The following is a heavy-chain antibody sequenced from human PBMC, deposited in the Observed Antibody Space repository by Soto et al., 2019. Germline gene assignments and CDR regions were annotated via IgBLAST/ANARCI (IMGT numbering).Heavy chain of an antibody. CDR2: IDWDDDK. D-gene: IGHD4-17*01. J-gene: IGHJ6*03. Sequence: GPTLVNPTQTLTLTCTFSGFSLSTSGMCVSWIRQPPGKALEWLARIDWDDDKYYSTSLKTRLTISKDTSKNQVVLTMTNMDPVDTATYYCARTATTVTYSYYYYYMDVWGKGTTVTVSS. V-gene: IGHV2-70*11. CDR1: GFSLSTSGMC. CDR3: ARTATTVTYSYYYYYMDV.